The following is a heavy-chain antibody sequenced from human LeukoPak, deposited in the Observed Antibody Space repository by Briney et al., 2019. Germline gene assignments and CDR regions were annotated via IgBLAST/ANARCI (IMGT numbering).Heavy chain of an antibody. V-gene: IGHV1-69*13. Sequence: SVKVSCKASGGTFSSYAISWVRQAPGQGLEWMGGIIPTFGTANYAQKFQGRVTITADESTSTAYMELSSLRSEDTAVYYCARGSMVRGVIMFDYWGQGTLVTVSS. CDR1: GGTFSSYA. CDR3: ARGSMVRGVIMFDY. CDR2: IIPTFGTA. D-gene: IGHD3-10*01. J-gene: IGHJ4*02.